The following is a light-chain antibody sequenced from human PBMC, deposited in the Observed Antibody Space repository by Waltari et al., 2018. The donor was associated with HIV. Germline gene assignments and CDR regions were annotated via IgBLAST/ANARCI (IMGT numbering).Light chain of an antibody. CDR3: LQQHRYPLT. J-gene: IGKJ4*01. V-gene: IGKV1-17*01. CDR2: SAS. CDR1: EDMGSD. Sequence: DIQLTQSPSSLSASVGDRVTVTCRASEDMGSDLAWYQQRATEAPKRLIYSASSVQNGVPSRFSGVGSGTNFTLTINGLKPEDSATFFCLQQHRYPLTFGGGTTV.